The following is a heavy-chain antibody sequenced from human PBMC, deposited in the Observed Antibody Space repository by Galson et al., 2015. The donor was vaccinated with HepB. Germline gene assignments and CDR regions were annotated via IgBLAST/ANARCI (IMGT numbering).Heavy chain of an antibody. CDR2: ISSSSSYT. CDR1: GFTFSDYY. J-gene: IGHJ5*01. CDR3: ARLGYCSGGSCQGANWFDS. Sequence: SLRLSCAASGFTFSDYYMSWIRQAPGKGLEWVSYISSSSSYTNYADSVKGRFTISRDNAKNSLYLQMNSLRAEDTAVYYCARLGYCSGGSCQGANWFDSWGQGTLVTVSS. V-gene: IGHV3-11*06. D-gene: IGHD2-15*01.